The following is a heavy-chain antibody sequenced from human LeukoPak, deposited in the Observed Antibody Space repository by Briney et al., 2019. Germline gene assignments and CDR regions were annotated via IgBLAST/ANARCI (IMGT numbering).Heavy chain of an antibody. D-gene: IGHD2-2*01. V-gene: IGHV4-59*01. J-gene: IGHJ4*02. CDR2: VFYSGST. CDR1: GGPINSYY. Sequence: SETLSLTCTVSGGPINSYYWSWIRQPPGKGLEWIGCVFYSGSTNYNPSLKGRVTISVDRSKSQFSLKLSSVNAADTAVYYCARSTGWYAFTWGQGILVTVSS. CDR3: ARSTGWYAFT.